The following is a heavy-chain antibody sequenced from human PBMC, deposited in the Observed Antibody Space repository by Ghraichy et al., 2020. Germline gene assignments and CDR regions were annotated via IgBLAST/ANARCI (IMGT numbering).Heavy chain of an antibody. CDR3: AADRTTVSPYYYYYYGMDV. D-gene: IGHD4-11*01. V-gene: IGHV1-58*01. Sequence: SVKVSCKASGFTFTSSAVQWVRQARGQRLEWIGWIVVGSGNTNYAQKFQERVTITRDMSTSTAYMELSSLRSEDTAVYYCAADRTTVSPYYYYYYGMDVWGQGTTVTVSS. J-gene: IGHJ6*02. CDR1: GFTFTSSA. CDR2: IVVGSGNT.